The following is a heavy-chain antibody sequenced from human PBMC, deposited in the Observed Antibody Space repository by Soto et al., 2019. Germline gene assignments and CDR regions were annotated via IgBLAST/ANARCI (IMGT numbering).Heavy chain of an antibody. CDR2: LYWDDDK. J-gene: IGHJ4*02. CDR1: GFSLTTSGVG. V-gene: IGHV2-5*02. Sequence: QITLNESGPPVVRPTETLTLTCRFSGFSLTTSGVGVGWIRQSPGKAPEWLALLYWDDDKGYSASLKSRLTITNDTSKNQVVLTVCDFDPTDTATYYCAHRVLRTVFGLVTTTAIYFDFWGQGTPVAVSS. D-gene: IGHD3-3*01. CDR3: AHRVLRTVFGLVTTTAIYFDF.